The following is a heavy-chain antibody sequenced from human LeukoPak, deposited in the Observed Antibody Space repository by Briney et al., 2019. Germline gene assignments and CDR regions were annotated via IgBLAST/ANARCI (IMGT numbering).Heavy chain of an antibody. CDR2: ISSSSSTM. Sequence: PGGSLRLSCAASGFTFSSYSMNWVRQAPGKGLEWVSYISSSSSTMYYTDSVRGRFTISRDNAKNSLYLQMNSLRAEDSAVYYCARPRDSSPYYFDYWGQGTLVTVSS. J-gene: IGHJ4*02. CDR1: GFTFSSYS. D-gene: IGHD3-22*01. V-gene: IGHV3-48*01. CDR3: ARPRDSSPYYFDY.